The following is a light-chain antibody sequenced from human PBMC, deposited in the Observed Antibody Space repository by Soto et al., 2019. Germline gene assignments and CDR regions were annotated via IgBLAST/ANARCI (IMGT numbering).Light chain of an antibody. CDR3: SSFTTTSTLVL. Sequence: QSAPTQPASVSGSPGQSITISCTGASSDSGNYDFVAWYQQHPGKAPKLLIYDVSHRPSGVSNRISGSKSGNTASLTISGLQTEDEADYYCSSFTTTSTLVLFGGGTKLTVL. CDR1: SSDSGNYDF. V-gene: IGLV2-14*01. CDR2: DVS. J-gene: IGLJ2*01.